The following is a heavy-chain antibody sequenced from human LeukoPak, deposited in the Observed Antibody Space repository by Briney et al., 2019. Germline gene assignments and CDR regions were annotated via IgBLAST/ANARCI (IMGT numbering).Heavy chain of an antibody. J-gene: IGHJ3*02. D-gene: IGHD6-13*01. CDR1: GYTFTGYY. CDR3: ARSGGIVEKQLPGVEYDAFDI. V-gene: IGHV1-2*02. CDR2: INPNSGGT. Sequence: ASVKVSCKASGYTFTGYYMHWVRQAPGQGLEWMGWINPNSGGTNYAQKFQGRVTMTRDTSISTAYMELSRLRSDDTAVYYCARSGGIVEKQLPGVEYDAFDIWGQGTMVTVSS.